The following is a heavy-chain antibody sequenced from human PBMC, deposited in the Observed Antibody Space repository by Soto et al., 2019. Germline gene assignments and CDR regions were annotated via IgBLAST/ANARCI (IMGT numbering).Heavy chain of an antibody. D-gene: IGHD3-3*01. V-gene: IGHV4-38-2*01. CDR2: IYHSGST. CDR3: ARVAIATYYDFWSGYYDYFDY. Sequence: KTSETLSLTCAVSGYSISSGYYWGWIRQPPGKGLEWIGSIYHSGSTYYNPSLKSRVTISVDTSKNQFSLKLSSVTAADTAVYYCARVAIATYYDFWSGYYDYFDYWGQGTLVTVSS. CDR1: GYSISSGYY. J-gene: IGHJ4*02.